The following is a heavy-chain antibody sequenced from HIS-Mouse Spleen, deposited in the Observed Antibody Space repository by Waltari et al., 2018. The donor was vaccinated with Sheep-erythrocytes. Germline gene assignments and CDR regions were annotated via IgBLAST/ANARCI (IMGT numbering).Heavy chain of an antibody. V-gene: IGHV2-26*01. D-gene: IGHD3-3*01. CDR3: ARITSYYDFWSTYNKDYFDY. CDR2: IFSNDEK. Sequence: QVTLKESGPVLVKPTETLTLTCTVSGFSLSNARMGVSWIRQPPGKALDWLAHIFSNDEKSYSTSLKSRLTISKDTSKSQVVLTMTNMDPVDTATYYCARITSYYDFWSTYNKDYFDYWGQGTLVTVSS. J-gene: IGHJ4*02. CDR1: GFSLSNARMG.